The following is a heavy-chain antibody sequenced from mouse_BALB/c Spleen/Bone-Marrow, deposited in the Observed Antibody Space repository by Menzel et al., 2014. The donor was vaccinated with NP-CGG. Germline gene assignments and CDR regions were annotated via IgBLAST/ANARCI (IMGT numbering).Heavy chain of an antibody. D-gene: IGHD1-1*01. CDR2: ISSGGSYT. CDR3: ARHSGSTSYYYTMDY. Sequence: EVQLVESGGGLVKPGVSLKPSCAASGFTFSSFAMSWVRQTPEKRLEWVATISSGGSYTYYPDSVKGRFTISRDNAKNTLYLQMSSLRSEDTAMYYCARHSGSTSYYYTMDYWGQGTSVTVSS. J-gene: IGHJ4*01. V-gene: IGHV5-9-3*01. CDR1: GFTFSSFA.